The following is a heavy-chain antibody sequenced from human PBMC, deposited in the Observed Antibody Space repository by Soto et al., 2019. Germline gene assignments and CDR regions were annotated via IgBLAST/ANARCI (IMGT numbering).Heavy chain of an antibody. D-gene: IGHD5-18*01. CDR2: IYYSGNA. CDR3: ARGRYGLDY. J-gene: IGHJ4*02. CDR1: DDSINSDKYY. Sequence: SETLSLTCSVSDDSINSDKYYWGWIRQPPGKGLEWIGSIYYSGNAYYNPSLQSRVTISLDTSKSQFSLKLSSVTAADTAVYYCARGRYGLDYWGQGTLVTVSS. V-gene: IGHV4-39*01.